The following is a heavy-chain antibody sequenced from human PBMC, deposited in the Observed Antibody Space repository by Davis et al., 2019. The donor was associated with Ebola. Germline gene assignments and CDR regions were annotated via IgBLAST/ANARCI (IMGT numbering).Heavy chain of an antibody. Sequence: PGGSLRLSCAASGFTLSSYWMTWVRQAPGKGLEWVANIRQDGSEKSYVDSVKGRFTISRDNPKNSLYLRMNSLRAEDTAVYYCARAGGGDNWNYVNYWGQGTLVTVSS. CDR1: GFTLSSYW. V-gene: IGHV3-7*01. CDR2: IRQDGSEK. CDR3: ARAGGGDNWNYVNY. D-gene: IGHD2-21*01. J-gene: IGHJ4*02.